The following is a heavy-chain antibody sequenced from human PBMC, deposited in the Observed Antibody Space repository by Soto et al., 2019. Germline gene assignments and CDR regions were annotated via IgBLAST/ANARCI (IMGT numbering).Heavy chain of an antibody. Sequence: GGCLRFSCSASGFTFSTYAMHWVRQAPGKGLEYVSAVSSSGASTYYADSVKGRFTISRDNSKNTLYLQMSSLRGEDTTVYYCARRDCSGTSCRHFDYWGRGILVTVSS. D-gene: IGHD2-2*01. CDR1: GFTFSTYA. CDR3: ARRDCSGTSCRHFDY. CDR2: VSSSGAST. J-gene: IGHJ4*02. V-gene: IGHV3-64D*08.